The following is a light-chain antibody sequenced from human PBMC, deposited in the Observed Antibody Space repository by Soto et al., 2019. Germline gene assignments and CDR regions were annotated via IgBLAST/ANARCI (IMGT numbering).Light chain of an antibody. V-gene: IGKV3-15*01. CDR3: QQYNNWPFS. Sequence: ILMTQSPATLSVSPWERATLSCRAGQGVTTNFAWYQQKSGQSPRLLIYDVSIRATGVPARFSGTGSETDFTLTISGLQSEDSAIYFCQQYNNWPFSFGQGTRLEIK. CDR2: DVS. CDR1: QGVTTN. J-gene: IGKJ5*01.